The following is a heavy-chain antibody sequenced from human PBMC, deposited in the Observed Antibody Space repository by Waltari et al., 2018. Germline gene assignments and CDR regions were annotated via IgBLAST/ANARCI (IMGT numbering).Heavy chain of an antibody. Sequence: EVQLVESGGGLVQPGGSLRLSCAASGFTFSSYEMTWVSQAPGTGLEWVSYISSSGSTIYYADSVKGRFTISRDNAKNSLYLQMNSLRAEDTAVYYCARGWDIVVVPAAAQGWFDPWGQGTLVTVSS. CDR2: ISSSGSTI. CDR3: ARGWDIVVVPAAAQGWFDP. V-gene: IGHV3-48*03. D-gene: IGHD2-2*01. CDR1: GFTFSSYE. J-gene: IGHJ5*02.